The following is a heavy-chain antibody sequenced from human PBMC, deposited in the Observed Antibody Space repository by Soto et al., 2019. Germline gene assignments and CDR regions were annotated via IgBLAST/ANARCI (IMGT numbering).Heavy chain of an antibody. J-gene: IGHJ6*02. Sequence: ASVKVSCKASGYTFTSYGIHWVRQAPGQRLEWTGWINAGNGNTKYSEKFQGRVTITRDTSASTAYLELSSLRSEDTAVYYCATDTNDSSDYYQPYYYGMNVWGQGTTVTVSS. V-gene: IGHV1-3*01. CDR3: ATDTNDSSDYYQPYYYGMNV. D-gene: IGHD3-22*01. CDR1: GYTFTSYG. CDR2: INAGNGNT.